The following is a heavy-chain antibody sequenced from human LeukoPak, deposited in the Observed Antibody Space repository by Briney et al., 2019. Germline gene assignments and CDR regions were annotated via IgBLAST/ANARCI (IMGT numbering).Heavy chain of an antibody. CDR2: SYYTGIT. CDR1: GGSISSSSDN. V-gene: IGHV4-39*01. D-gene: IGHD4-23*01. J-gene: IGHJ6*03. CDR3: ARQGRATVVMYMDD. Sequence: PSETLSLTCSVSGGSISSSSDNWGWIRQPPGKGLEWIGSSYYTGITYYNPSLMSRVTMSVDTSKNQFSLRLTSVTAADTAMYYCARQGRATVVMYMDDWGKGTRVTGSS.